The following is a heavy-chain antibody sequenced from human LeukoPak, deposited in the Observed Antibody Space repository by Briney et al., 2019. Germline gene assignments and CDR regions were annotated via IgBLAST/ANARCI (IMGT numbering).Heavy chain of an antibody. J-gene: IGHJ6*03. V-gene: IGHV1-69*13. CDR3: ARVMTVDTATLGYYYYMDV. Sequence: GASVKVSCKASGGTFSSYAISWVRQAPGQGLEWMGGIIPIFGTANYAQKFQGRVTITADESTSTAYMELSSLRSEDTAVYYCARVMTVDTATLGYYYYMDVWGKGTTVTISS. CDR2: IIPIFGTA. D-gene: IGHD5-18*01. CDR1: GGTFSSYA.